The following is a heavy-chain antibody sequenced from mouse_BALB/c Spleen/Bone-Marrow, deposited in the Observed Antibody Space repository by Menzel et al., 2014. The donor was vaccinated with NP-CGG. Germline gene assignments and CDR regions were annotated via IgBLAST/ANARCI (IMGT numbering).Heavy chain of an antibody. D-gene: IGHD1-2*01. CDR3: ARGVYGYVKYAMDY. Sequence: EVKVEESGGGLVQPGGSRKLSCAASGFTFSSFGMHWVRQAPEKGLEWVAYISDGSSTIYYADTVKGRFTISRDNPRNTLFLQMTSLRSEDTAMYYCARGVYGYVKYAMDYWGQGTSVTVSS. V-gene: IGHV5-17*02. CDR2: ISDGSSTI. J-gene: IGHJ4*01. CDR1: GFTFSSFG.